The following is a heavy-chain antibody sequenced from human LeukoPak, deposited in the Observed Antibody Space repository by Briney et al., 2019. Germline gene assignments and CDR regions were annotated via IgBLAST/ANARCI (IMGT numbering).Heavy chain of an antibody. V-gene: IGHV3-48*03. D-gene: IGHD5-12*01. J-gene: IGHJ4*02. CDR1: GFTFSSYE. Sequence: GGSLRLSCAASGFTFSSYEMNWVRQAPGKGLEWVSYISSSGSTIYYADSVKGRFTISRDNAKKSLYLQMNSLRAEDTAVYYCAKDKRYSGYDPFDYWGQGTLVTVSS. CDR3: AKDKRYSGYDPFDY. CDR2: ISSSGSTI.